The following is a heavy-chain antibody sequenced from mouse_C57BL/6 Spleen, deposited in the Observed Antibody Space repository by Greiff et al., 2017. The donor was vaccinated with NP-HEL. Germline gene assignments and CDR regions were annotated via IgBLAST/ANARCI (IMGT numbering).Heavy chain of an antibody. CDR1: GYTFTSYW. V-gene: IGHV1-64*01. J-gene: IGHJ2*01. Sequence: QVQLQQPGAELVKPGASVKLSCKASGYTFTSYWMHWVKQRPGQGLEWIGMIHPNSGSTNYNEKFKSKATLTVDKSSSTAYMQLRSLTSEASAVYYCAIYGSQSCYWGQGTTLTVSS. CDR2: IHPNSGST. D-gene: IGHD1-1*01. CDR3: AIYGSQSCY.